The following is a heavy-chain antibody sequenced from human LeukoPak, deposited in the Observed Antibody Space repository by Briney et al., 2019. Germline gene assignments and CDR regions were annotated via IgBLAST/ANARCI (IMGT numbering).Heavy chain of an antibody. D-gene: IGHD3-16*01. V-gene: IGHV2-70*04. CDR3: ARLSDYEVFYY. CDR2: FDLDGDK. J-gene: IGHJ4*02. Sequence: SGPTLVNPTQILTLTCTFSGFSLSTSAMRVSWVRQPSGKALEWLARFDLDGDKFYSTSLKTRLTISKDSSKNQVVLTLTNVDPVDTATYYCARLSDYEVFYYWGQGILVTVSS. CDR1: GFSLSTSAMR.